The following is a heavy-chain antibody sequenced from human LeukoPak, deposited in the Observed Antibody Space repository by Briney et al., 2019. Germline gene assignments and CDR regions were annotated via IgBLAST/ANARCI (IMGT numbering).Heavy chain of an antibody. CDR2: ISGSGDST. Sequence: GGSLRLSCAASGFTFSTYGMSWVRQAPGKGLEWVSAISGSGDSTYYADSVKGRFTISRDNSKNRLYLQMNSLRAEDTAVYYCARGPTNGQAFDYWGQGTLVSVSS. CDR1: GFTFSTYG. J-gene: IGHJ4*02. V-gene: IGHV3-23*01. CDR3: ARGPTNGQAFDY. D-gene: IGHD2-8*01.